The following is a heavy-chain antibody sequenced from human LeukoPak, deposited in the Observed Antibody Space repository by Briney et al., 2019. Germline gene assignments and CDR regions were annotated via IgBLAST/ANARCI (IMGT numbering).Heavy chain of an antibody. Sequence: ASVKVSCKASGYTFTSYAMHWVRQAPGQRLEWMGWINAGNGNTKYSQKFQGRVTFTRDTSASTAYMELSSLRSEDTAVYYCARDQAYGIAVAGTYYYGMDVWGKGTTVTVSS. J-gene: IGHJ6*04. CDR3: ARDQAYGIAVAGTYYYGMDV. D-gene: IGHD6-19*01. V-gene: IGHV1-3*01. CDR1: GYTFTSYA. CDR2: INAGNGNT.